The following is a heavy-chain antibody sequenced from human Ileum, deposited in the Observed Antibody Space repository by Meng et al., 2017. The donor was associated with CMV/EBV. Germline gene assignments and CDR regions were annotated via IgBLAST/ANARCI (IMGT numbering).Heavy chain of an antibody. V-gene: IGHV6-1*01. J-gene: IGHJ4*02. CDR1: GDTVSRKSAD. D-gene: IGHD5-24*01. CDR2: LIYRSKWTN. CDR3: KTERGGYNPFVY. Sequence: HVHLQQSGPGRVNPSKPPSPPCPISGDTVSRKSADWNWIRQSPSRGLEWLGRLIYRSKWTNDNADFVKSRTMIKPTTTKHHFSMQMNSVTPEETGEYYGKTERGGYNPFVYWGQGTLVTVSS.